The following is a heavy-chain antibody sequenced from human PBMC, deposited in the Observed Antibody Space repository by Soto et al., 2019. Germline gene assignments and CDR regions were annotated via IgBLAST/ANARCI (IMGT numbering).Heavy chain of an antibody. Sequence: QVQLVQSGAEVKKPGASVKVSCKASGYTFTSYGISWVRQAPGQGLEWMGWISAYNGNTNYAQKLQGRVTMTTDTSTSTAYMELRSLRSDDTAVYYCARDQLVPMVRDPPPHYYGMDVWGQGTTVTVSS. CDR3: ARDQLVPMVRDPPPHYYGMDV. CDR1: GYTFTSYG. CDR2: ISAYNGNT. D-gene: IGHD3-10*01. J-gene: IGHJ6*02. V-gene: IGHV1-18*01.